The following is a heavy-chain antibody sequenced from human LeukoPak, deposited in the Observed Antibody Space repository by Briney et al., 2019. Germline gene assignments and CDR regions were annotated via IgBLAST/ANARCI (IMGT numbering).Heavy chain of an antibody. CDR1: GFTFSSYA. Sequence: GGSLRLSCAASGFTFSSYAMHWVRQAPGKGLEWVAVISYDGSNKYYADSVKGRFTISRDNSKNTLYLQMNSLRAEDTAVYYCARDDLYYGSGSYYKMGFDYWGQGTLVTVSS. D-gene: IGHD3-10*01. V-gene: IGHV3-30-3*01. CDR2: ISYDGSNK. CDR3: ARDDLYYGSGSYYKMGFDY. J-gene: IGHJ4*02.